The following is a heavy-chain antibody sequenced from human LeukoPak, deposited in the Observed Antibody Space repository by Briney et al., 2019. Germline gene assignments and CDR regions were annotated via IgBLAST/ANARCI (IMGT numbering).Heavy chain of an antibody. V-gene: IGHV3-33*01. D-gene: IGHD4/OR15-4a*01. CDR3: ARGLYAIANYVEDAFEI. J-gene: IGHJ3*02. CDR2: IWYDGSNK. CDR1: GFTFSSYG. Sequence: PGRSLRLSCAASGFTFSSYGMHWVRQAPGKGLEWVAVIWYDGSNKYYADSVKGRFTISRDNSKNTLYLQMNSLRAEDTAVYYCARGLYAIANYVEDAFEIWGQGTMVTVSS.